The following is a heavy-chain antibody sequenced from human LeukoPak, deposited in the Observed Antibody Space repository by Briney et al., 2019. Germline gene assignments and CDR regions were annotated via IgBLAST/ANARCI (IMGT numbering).Heavy chain of an antibody. V-gene: IGHV3-21*01. Sequence: GGSLRLSCAAAGFTFSSYSMNWVRQAPGKGLGWVSSISSSSSYIYYADSVKGRFTISRDNAKNSLYLQMNSLRAEDTAVYYCARAAAWAGDAFDIWGQGTMVTVSS. CDR1: GFTFSSYS. CDR3: ARAAAWAGDAFDI. J-gene: IGHJ3*02. CDR2: ISSSSSYI. D-gene: IGHD6-13*01.